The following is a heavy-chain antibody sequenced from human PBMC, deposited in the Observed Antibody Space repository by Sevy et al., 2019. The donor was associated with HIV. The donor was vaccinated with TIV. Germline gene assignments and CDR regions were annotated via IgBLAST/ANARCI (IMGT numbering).Heavy chain of an antibody. CDR2: IKSRPDGGTT. CDR3: STDPIIVLLVTDGMDV. J-gene: IGHJ6*02. D-gene: IGHD2-8*01. V-gene: IGHV3-15*01. CDR1: GFTFTYAW. Sequence: GGSLRLSCAASGFTFTYAWMSWVRQAPGKGLEWVGRIKSRPDGGTTDYAATLKGSFTISREDSKNTLYLQMNSLKTEDSAVYYCSTDPIIVLLVTDGMDVWGQGTTVTVSS.